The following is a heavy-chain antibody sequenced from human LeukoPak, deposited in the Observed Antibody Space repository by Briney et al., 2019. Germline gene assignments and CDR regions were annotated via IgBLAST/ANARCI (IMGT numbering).Heavy chain of an antibody. V-gene: IGHV3-20*04. J-gene: IGHJ4*02. D-gene: IGHD5-18*01. Sequence: PGDSLRLSCAASGFSFDDYGMNWVRQAPGKGLEWVSATPWNGGSSHYADSVKGRFTVSRDRAKNSLYLQMNSLRAEDTAVYYCSRLRGYSYGYADYWGQGTLVTVSS. CDR3: SRLRGYSYGYADY. CDR1: GFSFDDYG. CDR2: TPWNGGSS.